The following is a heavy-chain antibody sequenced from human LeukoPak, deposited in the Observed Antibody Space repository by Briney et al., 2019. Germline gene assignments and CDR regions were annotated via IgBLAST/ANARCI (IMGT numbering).Heavy chain of an antibody. J-gene: IGHJ4*02. CDR1: GFTFSSHA. D-gene: IGHD2-15*01. CDR3: ARDQDYCFDY. V-gene: IGHV3-30*14. Sequence: GGSLRLSCAASGFTFSSHAMSWVRQAPGKGLEWVAVISYDGSNKYYADSVKGRFTISRDNSKNTLYLQVGSLRAEDMAVYYCARDQDYCFDYWGQGTLVTVSS. CDR2: ISYDGSNK.